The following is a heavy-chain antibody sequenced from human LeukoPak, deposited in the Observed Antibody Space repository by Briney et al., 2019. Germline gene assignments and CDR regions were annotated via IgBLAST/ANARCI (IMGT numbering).Heavy chain of an antibody. D-gene: IGHD4-17*01. J-gene: IGHJ3*01. CDR1: GFTFSSYA. V-gene: IGHV3-23*01. CDR2: IVGSGGGT. Sequence: PGGSLRLSCEASGFTFSSYAMIWARQAPGKGLEWVSAIVGSGGGTEYADSVKGRFTFSRDNSKNTLYLQMNSLRAEDTAVYYCARDPNGDYIGAFDFRGQGTMVTVSS. CDR3: ARDPNGDYIGAFDF.